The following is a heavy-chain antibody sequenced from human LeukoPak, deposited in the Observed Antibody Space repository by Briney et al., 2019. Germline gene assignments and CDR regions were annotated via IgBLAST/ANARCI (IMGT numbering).Heavy chain of an antibody. V-gene: IGHV3-9*01. J-gene: IGHJ3*02. CDR1: GFIFDDYA. Sequence: GGSLRLSCAASGFIFDDYAMHWVRQAPGKGLEWVSGISWDSDSIDYADSVKGRFTISRDNAKNSLYLQMNSLRAEDTAVYYCAKDDPGALGYAFDIWGQGTMVTVSS. D-gene: IGHD7-27*01. CDR3: AKDDPGALGYAFDI. CDR2: ISWDSDSI.